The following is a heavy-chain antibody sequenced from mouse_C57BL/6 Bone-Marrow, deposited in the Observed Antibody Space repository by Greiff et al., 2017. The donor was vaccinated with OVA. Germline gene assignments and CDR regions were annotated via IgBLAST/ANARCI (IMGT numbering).Heavy chain of an antibody. CDR2: IYPGSGST. V-gene: IGHV1-55*01. Sequence: QVQLQQPGAELVKPGASVKMSCKASGYTFTSYWITWVKQRPGQGLEWIGDIYPGSGSTNYNEKFKSKATLTVDTSSSTAYMQLSSLPSEDAAVYYCARGQSHYWFAYWGQGTLVTVSA. CDR1: GYTFTSYW. D-gene: IGHD6-1*01. CDR3: ARGQSHYWFAY. J-gene: IGHJ3*01.